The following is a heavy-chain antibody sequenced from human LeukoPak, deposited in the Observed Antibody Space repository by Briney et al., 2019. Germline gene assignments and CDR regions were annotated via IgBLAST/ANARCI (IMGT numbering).Heavy chain of an antibody. V-gene: IGHV3-21*01. D-gene: IGHD3-22*01. J-gene: IGHJ4*02. CDR2: ISSSSSYI. CDR3: ARDFYDSSGFADY. Sequence: GGSPRLSCAASGFTFSSYSMTWVRQAPGKGLEWVSSISSSSSYIYYADSVKGRFTISRDNAKNSLYLQMNSLRAEDTAVYYCARDFYDSSGFADYWGQGTLVTVSS. CDR1: GFTFSSYS.